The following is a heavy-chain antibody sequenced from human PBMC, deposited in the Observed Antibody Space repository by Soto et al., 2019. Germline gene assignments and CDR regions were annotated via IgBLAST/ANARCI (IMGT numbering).Heavy chain of an antibody. J-gene: IGHJ6*02. CDR1: GFTFSSYA. CDR3: ARDRLRYNWNDFPYYYYGMDV. D-gene: IGHD1-1*01. Sequence: QVQLVESGGGVVQPGRSLRLSCAASGFTFSSYAMHWVHQAPGKGLEWVAVISYDGSNKDYADSVKGRFTISRDNSKNMLYLQMNSLRAEDTAVYYCARDRLRYNWNDFPYYYYGMDVWGQGTTVTVSS. V-gene: IGHV3-30-3*01. CDR2: ISYDGSNK.